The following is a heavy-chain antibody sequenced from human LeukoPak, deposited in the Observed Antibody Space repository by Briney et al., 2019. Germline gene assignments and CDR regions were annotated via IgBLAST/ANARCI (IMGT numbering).Heavy chain of an antibody. Sequence: AASVKVSCKASGYTFTSYAMNWVRQAPGQGLEWMGWINTNTGNPTYAQGFTGRFVFSLDTSVSTAYLQISSLKAEDTAVYYCARAYCSGGSCSDAFDIWGQGTMVTVSS. CDR2: INTNTGNP. CDR3: ARAYCSGGSCSDAFDI. CDR1: GYTFTSYA. D-gene: IGHD2-15*01. J-gene: IGHJ3*02. V-gene: IGHV7-4-1*02.